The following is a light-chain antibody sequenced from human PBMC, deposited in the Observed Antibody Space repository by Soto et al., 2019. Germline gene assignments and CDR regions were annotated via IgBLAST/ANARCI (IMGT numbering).Light chain of an antibody. CDR2: AAS. J-gene: IGKJ1*01. CDR3: QQSFSPLWT. V-gene: IGKV1-39*01. CDR1: QSISNY. Sequence: DIQMTQSPSSLSASVGDRVTITCRASQSISNYFNWYQQKPGKAPKLLIYAASSMQSGVPSRFGGSGSETDFTLTISSLQPDDSATYYWQQSFSPLWTFGQGTKVEV.